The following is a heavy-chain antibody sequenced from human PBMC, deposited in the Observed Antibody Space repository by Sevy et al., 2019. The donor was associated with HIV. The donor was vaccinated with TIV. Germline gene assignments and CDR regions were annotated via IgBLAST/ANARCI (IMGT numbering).Heavy chain of an antibody. CDR1: GFTFSSYG. CDR2: IPYDETNE. CDR3: AKESAREALGYCSGGSCYSFAGGYDH. Sequence: GGSLRLSCAASGFTFSSYGMHWVRQAPGKGLEWVAVIPYDETNEYYVESVKGRFTISRDNSKKTLYLRMDSLRPEDTAAYYCAKESAREALGYCSGGSCYSFAGGYDHWGQGTLVTVSS. V-gene: IGHV3-30*18. D-gene: IGHD2-15*01. J-gene: IGHJ4*02.